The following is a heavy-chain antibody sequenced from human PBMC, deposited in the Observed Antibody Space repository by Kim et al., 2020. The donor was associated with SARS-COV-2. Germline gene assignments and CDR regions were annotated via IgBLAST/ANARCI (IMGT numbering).Heavy chain of an antibody. J-gene: IGHJ6*02. V-gene: IGHV3-33*01. D-gene: IGHD6-13*01. CDR2: IWYDGSNK. CDR3: ARDRHSSSWTPLHYYGMDV. Sequence: GGSLRLSCAASGFTFSSYGMHWVRQAPGKGLEWVAVIWYDGSNKYYADSVKGRFTISRDNSKNTLYLQMNSLRAEDTAVYYCARDRHSSSWTPLHYYGMDVWGQGTTVTVSS. CDR1: GFTFSSYG.